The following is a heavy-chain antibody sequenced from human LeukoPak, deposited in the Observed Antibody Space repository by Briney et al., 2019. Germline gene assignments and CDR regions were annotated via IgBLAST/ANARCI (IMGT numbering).Heavy chain of an antibody. CDR2: ISYDGSNK. D-gene: IGHD3-22*01. Sequence: GGSLRLSCAASGFTFSSYGMHWVRQAPGKGLEWVAVISYDGSNKYYADSVKGRFTISRDNSKNTLYLQMNSLRIEDTGLYYCTTRRLDSNGHDDWGQGTLVTVST. CDR3: TTRRLDSNGHDD. V-gene: IGHV3-30*03. CDR1: GFTFSSYG. J-gene: IGHJ4*02.